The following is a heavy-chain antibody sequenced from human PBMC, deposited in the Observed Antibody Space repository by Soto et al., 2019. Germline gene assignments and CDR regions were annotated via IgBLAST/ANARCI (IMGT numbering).Heavy chain of an antibody. CDR2: ISNNGAHT. V-gene: IGHV3-64*01. J-gene: IGHJ6*03. CDR3: ARRGYGSRWPNVDRDV. D-gene: IGHD6-13*01. Sequence: EAQLVESGGGLVQPGGSLRLSCAASGFTFSNYEMHWVRQAPGKGLEYVSGISNNGAHTDYAKFVKGRFTISRDNSENTLYLQMGSLRAEDMALYYCARRGYGSRWPNVDRDVWGKGPTVTVSS. CDR1: GFTFSNYE.